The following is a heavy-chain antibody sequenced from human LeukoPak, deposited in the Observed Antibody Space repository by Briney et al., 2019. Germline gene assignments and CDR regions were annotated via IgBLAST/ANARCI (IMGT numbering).Heavy chain of an antibody. CDR3: ARGGLGYSSGWYLDY. J-gene: IGHJ4*02. D-gene: IGHD6-19*01. V-gene: IGHV1-18*01. CDR1: GYTFTSYG. CDR2: ISAYNGNT. Sequence: ASVKVSCKASGYTFTSYGISWVRQAPGQGLEWMGWISAYNGNTNYAQKLQGRVTMTTDTSTSTAYMELRSLRSDDTAVYYCARGGLGYSSGWYLDYWGQGTLVTASS.